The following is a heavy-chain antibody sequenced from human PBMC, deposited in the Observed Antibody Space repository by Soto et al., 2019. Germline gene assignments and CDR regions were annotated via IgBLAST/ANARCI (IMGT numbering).Heavy chain of an antibody. CDR1: GFTFSSYW. CDR2: IKQDGSEK. V-gene: IGHV3-7*01. J-gene: IGHJ6*02. CDR3: AKEQTMVRGVKVLYYYGMDV. D-gene: IGHD3-10*01. Sequence: GGSLILSCAASGFTFSSYWMSWVRQAPGKGLEWVANIKQDGSEKYYVDSVKGRFTISRDNSKNTLYLQMNSLRPEDTAVYYCAKEQTMVRGVKVLYYYGMDVWGRGTTVTVSS.